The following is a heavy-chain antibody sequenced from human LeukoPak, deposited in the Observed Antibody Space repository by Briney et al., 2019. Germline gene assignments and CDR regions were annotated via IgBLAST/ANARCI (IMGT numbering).Heavy chain of an antibody. CDR1: GFTFSSYS. J-gene: IGHJ4*02. D-gene: IGHD3-10*01. CDR3: ARDQHYGSGSYSY. V-gene: IGHV3-21*01. CDR2: ISSSSSYI. Sequence: PGGSLRLSCAASGFTFSSYSMNWVRQAPGKGLEWVSSISSSSSYIYYADSVKGRFTISRDNAKNSLYLQMNSLRAEDTAVYYCARDQHYGSGSYSYWGQGTLVTVSS.